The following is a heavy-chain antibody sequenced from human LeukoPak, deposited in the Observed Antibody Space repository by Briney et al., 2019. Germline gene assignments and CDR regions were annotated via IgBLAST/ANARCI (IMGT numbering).Heavy chain of an antibody. J-gene: IGHJ3*02. D-gene: IGHD3-22*01. Sequence: GGSLRLSCAASGFTFISYSMNWVRQAPGKGLEWVSSISSSSSYIYYADSVKGRFTISRDNAKNSLYLQINSLRAEDTAVYYCARFVPNYYDSSGYYPNDAFDIWGQGTMVTVSS. V-gene: IGHV3-21*01. CDR3: ARFVPNYYDSSGYYPNDAFDI. CDR1: GFTFISYS. CDR2: ISSSSSYI.